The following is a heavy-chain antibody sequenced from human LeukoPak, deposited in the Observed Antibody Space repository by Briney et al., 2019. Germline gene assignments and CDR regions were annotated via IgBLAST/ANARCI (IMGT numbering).Heavy chain of an antibody. D-gene: IGHD2-15*01. Sequence: SETLSLTCAVYGGSFSGYYWSWIRQPPGKGLEWIGEINHSGSTNYNPSLKSRVTISVDTSKNQFSLKLSSVTAADTAVYYCARGQAVVAATPPYWLDYWGQGTLVTVSS. CDR1: GGSFSGYY. J-gene: IGHJ4*02. V-gene: IGHV4-34*01. CDR3: ARGQAVVAATPPYWLDY. CDR2: INHSGST.